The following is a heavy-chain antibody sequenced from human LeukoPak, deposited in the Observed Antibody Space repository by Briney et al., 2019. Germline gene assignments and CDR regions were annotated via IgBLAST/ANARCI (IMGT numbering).Heavy chain of an antibody. Sequence: PGGSLRLSCAASGFTFSSYAMSWVRQAPGKGLEWVSAISGSGGSTYYADSVKGRFTISRDNSKNTLYLQMNSLRAEDTAVYYCAKVGSIVVVPAANFDYWGQGALVTVSS. V-gene: IGHV3-23*01. CDR3: AKVGSIVVVPAANFDY. CDR2: ISGSGGST. J-gene: IGHJ4*02. CDR1: GFTFSSYA. D-gene: IGHD2-2*01.